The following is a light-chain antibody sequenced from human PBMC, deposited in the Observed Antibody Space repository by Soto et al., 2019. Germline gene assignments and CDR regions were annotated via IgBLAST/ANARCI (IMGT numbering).Light chain of an antibody. V-gene: IGLV2-14*01. CDR3: SSFTSSTTPV. CDR2: DVS. Sequence: QSVLTQPASVSGSPGQSITISCTGTSSDVGGYNYVSWYQQHPGKAPKLMIYDVSNRPSGVSTRFSVSKSGNTASLTISGLQAEDEDDYYCSSFTSSTTPVFGGGTKLTVL. J-gene: IGLJ2*01. CDR1: SSDVGGYNY.